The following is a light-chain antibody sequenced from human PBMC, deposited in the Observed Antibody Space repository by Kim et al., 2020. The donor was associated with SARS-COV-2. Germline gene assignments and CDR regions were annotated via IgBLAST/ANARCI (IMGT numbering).Light chain of an antibody. V-gene: IGLV2-14*03. CDR2: DVS. J-gene: IGLJ1*01. CDR1: SSDVGGYNY. CDR3: SSYTSSSTSR. Sequence: GQSITISCTATSSDVGGYNYVSWYQQHPVKAPNLMIYDVSNRPSGVSNRFSGSKSGNTASLTISGLQAEDEADYYCSSYTSSSTSRFGTGTKVTVL.